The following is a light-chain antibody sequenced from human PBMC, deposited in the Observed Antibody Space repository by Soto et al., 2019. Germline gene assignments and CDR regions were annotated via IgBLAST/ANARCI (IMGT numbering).Light chain of an antibody. V-gene: IGKV3-15*01. CDR2: GAS. Sequence: EIGMTQSPATLSVSPGERATLSCRAIQSVSSNLAGYQQKPGQAPRLLIYGASTRATGIPARFSGSWSGTEFNLTISSLQSEDFAGHYCQQYNNWPPLSVGGGTKVEIK. CDR1: QSVSSN. CDR3: QQYNNWPPLS. J-gene: IGKJ4*01.